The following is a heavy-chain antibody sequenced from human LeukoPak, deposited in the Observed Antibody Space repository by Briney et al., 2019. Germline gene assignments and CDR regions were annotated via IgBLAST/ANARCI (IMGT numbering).Heavy chain of an antibody. Sequence: ASVKVSCKASGFTFTSSAVQWVRRARGQRLEWIGWIVVGSGNTNYAQKFQERVTITRDMSTSTAYMELSSLRSEHTAVYYCAADLGDRSSGYPLDYWGQGTLVTVSS. V-gene: IGHV1-58*01. CDR1: GFTFTSSA. CDR2: IVVGSGNT. J-gene: IGHJ4*02. D-gene: IGHD3-22*01. CDR3: AADLGDRSSGYPLDY.